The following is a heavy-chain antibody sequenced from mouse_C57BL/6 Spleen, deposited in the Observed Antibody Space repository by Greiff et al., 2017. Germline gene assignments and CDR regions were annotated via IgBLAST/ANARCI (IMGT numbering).Heavy chain of an antibody. J-gene: IGHJ4*01. CDR2: INPSNGST. D-gene: IGHD1-1*01. V-gene: IGHV1-53*01. Sequence: QVQLQQPGTELVKPGASVKLSCKASGYTFTSYWMHWVKQRPGQGLEWIGNINPSNGSTKYNEKFKGKATLTVDTSSSTAYMELHSLTSEDSAVYFCARVDYGRMDYWGQGTSVTVSS. CDR1: GYTFTSYW. CDR3: ARVDYGRMDY.